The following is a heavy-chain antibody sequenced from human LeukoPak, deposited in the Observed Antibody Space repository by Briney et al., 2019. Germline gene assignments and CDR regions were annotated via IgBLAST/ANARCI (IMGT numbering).Heavy chain of an antibody. CDR2: ISAYNGNT. D-gene: IGHD1-26*01. J-gene: IGHJ4*02. CDR1: GYTFTSNY. Sequence: GASVKVSCKAFGYTFTSNYMHWVRQAPGQGLEWMGWISAYNGNTNYAQKLQGRVTMTTDTSTSTAYMELRSLRSDDTAVYYCARGGGYSGRLNTDYWGQGTLVTVSS. V-gene: IGHV1-18*04. CDR3: ARGGGYSGRLNTDY.